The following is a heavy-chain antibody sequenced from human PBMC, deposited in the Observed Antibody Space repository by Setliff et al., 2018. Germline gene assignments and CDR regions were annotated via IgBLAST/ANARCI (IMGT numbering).Heavy chain of an antibody. D-gene: IGHD2-2*01. Sequence: GGSLRLSCAASGFTFSGYSMNWVRQAPGKGLEWVSYIRNDGATTSYADSVKGRFTISRDNSKNTLYLQMNSLRAEDTAVYYCAVLVVVTYGMDVWGQGTTVTVSS. J-gene: IGHJ6*02. CDR3: AVLVVVTYGMDV. CDR1: GFTFSGYS. CDR2: IRNDGATT. V-gene: IGHV3-48*01.